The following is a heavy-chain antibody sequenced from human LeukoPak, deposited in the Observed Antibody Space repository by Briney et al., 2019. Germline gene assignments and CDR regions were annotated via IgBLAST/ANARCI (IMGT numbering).Heavy chain of an antibody. CDR3: ARDRTGIAARYFDY. CDR1: GFTFSIYS. J-gene: IGHJ4*02. CDR2: ISSSSSYI. Sequence: GGSLRLSCAASGFTFSIYSMNWVRQAPGKGLEWVSSISSSSSYIYYADSVKGRFTISRDNAKNSLYLQMNSLRAEDTAVYYCARDRTGIAARYFDYWGQGTLVTVSS. V-gene: IGHV3-21*01. D-gene: IGHD6-6*01.